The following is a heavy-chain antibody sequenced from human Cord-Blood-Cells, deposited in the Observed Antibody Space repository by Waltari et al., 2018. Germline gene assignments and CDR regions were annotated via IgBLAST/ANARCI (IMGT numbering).Heavy chain of an antibody. Sequence: AWVSSISSSSSYIYYADSVKGRFTISRDNAKTSLHLQMNSLRAEDTAVYYCARERKELGMGLAAGIIDSWGQGTLVTVSS. V-gene: IGHV3-21*01. J-gene: IGHJ4*02. D-gene: IGHD7-27*01. CDR3: ARERKELGMGLAAGIIDS. CDR2: ISSSSSYI.